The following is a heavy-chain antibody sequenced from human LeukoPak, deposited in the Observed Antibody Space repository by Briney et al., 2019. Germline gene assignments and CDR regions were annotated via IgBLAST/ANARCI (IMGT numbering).Heavy chain of an antibody. Sequence: GEPLKISCKGSGFSFTSYWIGWVRQLPGKGLEYMGIFYPADSDTRYSPSFQGQVTISADKSISTAYLQWSSLKASDTAMYYCARPGQLGEYTPYYFDFWGQGTLVTVSS. D-gene: IGHD3-16*01. CDR3: ARPGQLGEYTPYYFDF. V-gene: IGHV5-51*01. CDR2: FYPADSDT. J-gene: IGHJ4*02. CDR1: GFSFTSYW.